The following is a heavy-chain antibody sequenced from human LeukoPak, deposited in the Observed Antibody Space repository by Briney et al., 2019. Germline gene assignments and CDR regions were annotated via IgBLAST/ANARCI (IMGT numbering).Heavy chain of an antibody. D-gene: IGHD5-18*01. CDR2: IYWDDDS. Sequence: SGPTLVNPTQPLMLTCSPSGFSLGTSGVGVGWTRQPPGKALEWLALIYWDDDSRYSPSLKSRLTIAKDTSKNQVVLTLTNMDGVGRDTHYLLDSQVLGYGYLHDAYDIWGLGMLVTVSS. CDR1: GFSLGTSGVG. J-gene: IGHJ3*02. V-gene: IGHV2-5*02. CDR3: LDSQVLGYGYLHDAYDI.